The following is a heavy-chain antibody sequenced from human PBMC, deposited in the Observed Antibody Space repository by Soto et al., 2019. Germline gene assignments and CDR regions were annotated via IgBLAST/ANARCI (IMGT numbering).Heavy chain of an antibody. J-gene: IGHJ4*02. CDR1: GFTFSSYA. V-gene: IGHV3-23*01. CDR2: ISGSGGST. D-gene: IGHD3-10*01. CDR3: AKVRLITMVRGAVDY. Sequence: PGGSLRLSCAASGFTFSSYAMRWVRQAPGKGLEWVSAISGSGGSTYYADSVKGRFTISRDNSKDTLYLQMNSLRAEDTAVYYCAKVRLITMVRGAVDYWGQGTLVTVSS.